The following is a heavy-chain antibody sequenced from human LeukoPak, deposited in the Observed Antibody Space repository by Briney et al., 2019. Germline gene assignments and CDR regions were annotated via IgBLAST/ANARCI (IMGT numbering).Heavy chain of an antibody. CDR2: IIPIFGTA. Sequence: GASVKVSCKASGYTFTGYYMHWVRQAPGQGLEWMGGIIPIFGTANYAQKFQGRVTITADESTSTAYMELSSLRSEDTAVYYCARSSNVYSSSWYRYFQHWGQGTLVTVSS. J-gene: IGHJ1*01. CDR3: ARSSNVYSSSWYRYFQH. V-gene: IGHV1-69*13. D-gene: IGHD6-13*01. CDR1: GYTFTGYY.